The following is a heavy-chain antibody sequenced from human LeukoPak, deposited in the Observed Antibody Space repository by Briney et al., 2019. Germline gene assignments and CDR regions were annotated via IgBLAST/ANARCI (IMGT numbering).Heavy chain of an antibody. CDR1: GGTLSSYS. J-gene: IGHJ6*02. D-gene: IGHD4-23*01. CDR2: ISPIFGSA. Sequence: SVKVSCKASGGTLSSYSISWVRQAPGQGLEWMGGISPIFGSANFTQKFQGRVTITADDSTNTAYMELSSLRSEDTAFYYCARGLSRWSTPTSSYYYRMDVWGQGTMVVVSS. V-gene: IGHV1-69*01. CDR3: ARGLSRWSTPTSSYYYRMDV.